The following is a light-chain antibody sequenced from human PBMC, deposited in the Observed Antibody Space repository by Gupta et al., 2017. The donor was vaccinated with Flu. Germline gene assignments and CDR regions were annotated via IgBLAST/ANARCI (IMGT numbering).Light chain of an antibody. CDR3: QQYDISVYT. J-gene: IGKJ2*01. V-gene: IGKV3-20*01. Sequence: EIVLTQSPRTLSLSPGERATLSCRASAGVNNNLLTWYQQKPGQAPRLLIYGASSMATGVPERFSGSGSGTDFTLTISRLQPEDFAAYYCQQYDISVYTFGQGTKLEIK. CDR2: GAS. CDR1: AGVNNNL.